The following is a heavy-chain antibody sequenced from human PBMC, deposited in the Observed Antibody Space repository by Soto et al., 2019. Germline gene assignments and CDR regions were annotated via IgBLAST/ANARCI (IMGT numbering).Heavy chain of an antibody. V-gene: IGHV4-59*01. CDR1: GGSISSYY. Sequence: SETLSLTCTVSGGSISSYYWSWIRQPPGKGLEWIGYIYYSGSTNYNPSLKSRVTISVDTSKNQFSLKLSSVTAADTAVYYCARGRFLEWLLSGWFDPWGQGTLVTVPQ. CDR3: ARGRFLEWLLSGWFDP. J-gene: IGHJ5*02. D-gene: IGHD3-3*01. CDR2: IYYSGST.